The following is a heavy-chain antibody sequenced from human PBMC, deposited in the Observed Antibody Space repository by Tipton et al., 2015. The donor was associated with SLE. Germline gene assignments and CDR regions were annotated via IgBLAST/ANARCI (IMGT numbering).Heavy chain of an antibody. CDR3: AKDYNHDNADYN. CDR2: IYYSGST. J-gene: IGHJ4*02. CDR1: GGPISSSSYY. D-gene: IGHD4-17*01. V-gene: IGHV4-39*07. Sequence: TLFLTCTVSGGPISSSSYYWGWIRQPPGKGLEWIGSIYYSGSTYYNPSLKSRVTISVDKSKNQFSLKLSSVTVADTAVYYCAKDYNHDNADYNWGQGTLVIVSS.